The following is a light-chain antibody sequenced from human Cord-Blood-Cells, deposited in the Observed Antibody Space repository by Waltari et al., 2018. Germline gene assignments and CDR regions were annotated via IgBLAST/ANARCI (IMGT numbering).Light chain of an antibody. Sequence: QSVLTQPPPPSRPAGQRFTISRSGSSATTGSNTVNWYQQPPGTAPKLLIYSNNQRPSGVPDRFSGSKSDTSASLAISGLQSEDEADYYCAAWDDSLNGPVFGGGTKLTVL. CDR2: SNN. CDR3: AAWDDSLNGPV. CDR1: SATTGSNT. V-gene: IGLV1-44*01. J-gene: IGLJ2*01.